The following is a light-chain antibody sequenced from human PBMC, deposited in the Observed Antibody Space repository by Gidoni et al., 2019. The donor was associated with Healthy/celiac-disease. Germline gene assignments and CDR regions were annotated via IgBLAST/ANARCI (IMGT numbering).Light chain of an antibody. CDR3: QQSYSTPVT. CDR2: AAS. V-gene: IGKV1-39*01. Sequence: DMQMTQAPSSLSASVGDRVTITCRASQSFSSYLNWYQQKPEKAPKLLIYAASSWQTGVPARFSGSGSGTEFTLTISSLQPEDFATYYCQQSYSTPVTFGRGTKVDIK. CDR1: QSFSSY. J-gene: IGKJ3*01.